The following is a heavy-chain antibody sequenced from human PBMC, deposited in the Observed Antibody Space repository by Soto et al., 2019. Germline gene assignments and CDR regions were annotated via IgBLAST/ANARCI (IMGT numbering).Heavy chain of an antibody. J-gene: IGHJ4*02. V-gene: IGHV1-18*04. CDR2: ISAYNGDT. CDR1: GYTFKNYG. Sequence: ASVKVSCKASGYTFKNYGINWVRQAPGRGLEWVAWISAYNGDTSYAQHFQGRVTVTTETLTNTAYMELRSLRPDDTAVYFCVLGGLETGYYRDMDDWGQGTLVTVSS. CDR3: VLGGLETGYYRDMDD. D-gene: IGHD3-9*01.